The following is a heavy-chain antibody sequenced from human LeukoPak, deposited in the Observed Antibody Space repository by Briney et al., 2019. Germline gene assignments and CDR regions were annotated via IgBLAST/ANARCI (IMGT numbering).Heavy chain of an antibody. D-gene: IGHD5-12*01. CDR2: IKQDGSEK. V-gene: IGHV3-7*04. J-gene: IGHJ3*02. CDR1: GFTFSSYW. CDR3: ARAGYSGYDSYFDI. Sequence: GGSLRLSCAASGFTFSSYWMSWVRQAPGKGLEWVANIKQDGSEKYYVDSVKGRFTISRDNAKNSLYLQMNSLRAEDTAVYYCARAGYSGYDSYFDIWGQGTMVTVSS.